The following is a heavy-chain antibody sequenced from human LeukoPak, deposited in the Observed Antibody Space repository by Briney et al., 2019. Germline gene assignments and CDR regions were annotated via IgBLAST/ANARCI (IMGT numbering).Heavy chain of an antibody. CDR2: IYYSGST. Sequence: PSETLSLTCTVSGGSVSSGSYYWSWIRQPPGKGLEWIGYIYYSGSTNYNPSLKSRATISVDTSKNQFSLKLSSVTAADTAVYYCAREHYDNWFDPWGQGTLVTVSS. V-gene: IGHV4-61*01. CDR1: GGSVSSGSYY. CDR3: AREHYDNWFDP. J-gene: IGHJ5*02. D-gene: IGHD3-16*01.